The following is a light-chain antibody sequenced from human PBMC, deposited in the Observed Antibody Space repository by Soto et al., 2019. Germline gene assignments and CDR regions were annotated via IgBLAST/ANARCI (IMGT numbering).Light chain of an antibody. CDR1: QSVSSTY. Sequence: EIVLTQSPGTLSLSPGERATLSCRASQSVSSTYIAWYQQKPGQAPRLLIYGASSRATGIPDRFSSRGSGTDFTLTISRLEPEDFAMYYCQQYGNSLTFGGGTKVEIK. CDR3: QQYGNSLT. V-gene: IGKV3-20*01. CDR2: GAS. J-gene: IGKJ4*01.